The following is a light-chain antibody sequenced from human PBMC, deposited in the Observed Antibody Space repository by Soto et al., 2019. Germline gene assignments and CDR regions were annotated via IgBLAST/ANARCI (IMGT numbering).Light chain of an antibody. CDR2: DAS. J-gene: IGKJ4*02. V-gene: IGKV1-33*01. CDR3: QQYDNRLK. Sequence: DIQMTQSPSSLSASVGDRVTITCQASQDIRNYLNCYQQKPGKAPKLLIYDASNLETGVPSRFSGSESGTDFTLTISSLQAEDIGTYYCQQYDNRLKFGGGTK. CDR1: QDIRNY.